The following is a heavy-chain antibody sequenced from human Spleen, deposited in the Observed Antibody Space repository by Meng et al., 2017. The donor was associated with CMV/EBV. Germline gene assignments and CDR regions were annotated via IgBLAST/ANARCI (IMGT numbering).Heavy chain of an antibody. CDR3: AKGVLAVAGTGGMDV. CDR1: GFTFSSYW. Sequence: GESLKISCAASGFTFSSYWMHWVRQAPGKGLVWVSRINSDGSSTSYADSVKGRFTISRDNAKNTLYLQMNSLRAEDTAVYYCAKGVLAVAGTGGMDVWGQGTTVTVSS. D-gene: IGHD6-19*01. CDR2: INSDGSST. V-gene: IGHV3-74*01. J-gene: IGHJ6*02.